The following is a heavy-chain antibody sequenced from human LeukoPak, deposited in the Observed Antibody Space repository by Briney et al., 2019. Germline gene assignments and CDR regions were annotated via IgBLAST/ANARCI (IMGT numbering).Heavy chain of an antibody. CDR1: VFTFSSYT. J-gene: IGHJ4*02. CDR3: ARSGYCSSTSCLKAFDY. V-gene: IGHV3-30-3*01. CDR2: ISYDGSNK. D-gene: IGHD2-2*03. Sequence: GGSLRLSCAASVFTFSSYTMQWVRQAPRKGLEWVAVISYDGSNKYYADSVKGRFTISRDNSKNTLYLQMNSLRAEDTAVYYCARSGYCSSTSCLKAFDYWGQGTLVTVSS.